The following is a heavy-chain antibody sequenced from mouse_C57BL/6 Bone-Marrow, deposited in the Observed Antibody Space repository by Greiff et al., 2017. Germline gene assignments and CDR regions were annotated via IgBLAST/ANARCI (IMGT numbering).Heavy chain of an antibody. CDR1: GFTFSSYG. CDR3: ARGTYYSNYDAMDY. J-gene: IGHJ4*01. V-gene: IGHV5-6*01. D-gene: IGHD2-5*01. CDR2: MSRGGSYT. Sequence: EVQGVESGGDLVKPGGSLKLSCAVSGFTFSSYGMSWVRQTPDKRLEWAATMSRGGSYTYYPDSVKGRFTIFRDNAKNTLYLQMSSLKYEDTALYYCARGTYYSNYDAMDYWGQGTSVTVSS.